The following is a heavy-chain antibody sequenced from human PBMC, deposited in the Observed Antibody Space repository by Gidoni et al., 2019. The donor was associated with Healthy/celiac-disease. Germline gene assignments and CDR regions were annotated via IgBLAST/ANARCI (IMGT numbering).Heavy chain of an antibody. Sequence: EVQLVESGGGLVQPGRSLRLSCAASGFTFDDYAMHWVRQAPGKGLEWVSGISWNSGSIGYADSVKGRFTISRDNAKNSLYLQMNSLRAEDTALYYCAKDFGSGYYDAFDIWGQGTMVTVSS. J-gene: IGHJ3*02. CDR3: AKDFGSGYYDAFDI. CDR1: GFTFDDYA. V-gene: IGHV3-9*01. D-gene: IGHD3-22*01. CDR2: ISWNSGSI.